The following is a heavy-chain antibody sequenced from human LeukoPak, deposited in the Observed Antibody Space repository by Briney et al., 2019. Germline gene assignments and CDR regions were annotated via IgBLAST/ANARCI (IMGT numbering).Heavy chain of an antibody. CDR1: GFTFSSYE. Sequence: GGSLRLSCAASGFTFSSYEMNWVRQAPGKGLEWVSYISSSGSTIYYADSVKGRFTISRDNAKNSLYLQMYSLRAEDTAVYYCARGDYYYMDVWGKGTTVTVSS. J-gene: IGHJ6*03. CDR2: ISSSGSTI. V-gene: IGHV3-48*03. CDR3: ARGDYYYMDV.